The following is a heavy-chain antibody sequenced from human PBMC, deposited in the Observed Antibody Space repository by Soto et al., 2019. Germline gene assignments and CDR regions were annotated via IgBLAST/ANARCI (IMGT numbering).Heavy chain of an antibody. Sequence: PGGSLRLSCAASGFTFSGYIMNWVRQATGKGLEWVSSISSSSSYIYYADSLKGRFTISRDNAKNSLYLQMNRLRAEETAVYYCARARVPAEVPDGFDPWGQGTLVTVSS. CDR1: GFTFSGYI. CDR2: ISSSSSYI. CDR3: ARARVPAEVPDGFDP. J-gene: IGHJ5*02. D-gene: IGHD3-10*01. V-gene: IGHV3-21*01.